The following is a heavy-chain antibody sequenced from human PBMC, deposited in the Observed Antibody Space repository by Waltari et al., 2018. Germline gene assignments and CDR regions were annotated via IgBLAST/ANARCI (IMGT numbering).Heavy chain of an antibody. Sequence: QVQLVQSGAEVKKPGSSVKVSCKASGGTFSSYAISWVRQAPGQGLEWMGMIIPIFGTANYAQKFQCRGTITADESTSTACMELSSLRSEDTAVYYCASSGHYDSSGYTVNQGYFQHWGQGTL. CDR3: ASSGHYDSSGYTVNQGYFQH. CDR1: GGTFSSYA. D-gene: IGHD3-22*01. J-gene: IGHJ1*01. CDR2: IIPIFGTA. V-gene: IGHV1-69*15.